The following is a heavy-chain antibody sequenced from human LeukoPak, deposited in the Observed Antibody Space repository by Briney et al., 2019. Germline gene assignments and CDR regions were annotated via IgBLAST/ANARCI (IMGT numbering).Heavy chain of an antibody. D-gene: IGHD3-10*01. CDR3: ATDVVGSGSYYNVPNFDY. CDR1: GYTFTGYY. Sequence: ASVKVSCKASGYTFTGYYMHWVRQAPGQGLEWMGWINPNSGGTNYAQKFQGRVTMTEDASTDTAYMELSSLRSEDTAVYYCATDVVGSGSYYNVPNFDYWGQGTLVTVSS. J-gene: IGHJ4*02. CDR2: INPNSGGT. V-gene: IGHV1-2*02.